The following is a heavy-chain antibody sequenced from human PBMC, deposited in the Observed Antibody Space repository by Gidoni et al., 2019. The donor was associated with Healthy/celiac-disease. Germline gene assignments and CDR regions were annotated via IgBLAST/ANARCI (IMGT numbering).Heavy chain of an antibody. J-gene: IGHJ6*02. D-gene: IGHD3-10*01. CDR3: ARDRSTMVRGVLRGYGMDV. CDR2: ISSSSSTI. V-gene: IGHV3-48*02. Sequence: LEWVSYISSSSSTIYYADSVKGRFTISRDNAKNSLYLQMNSLRDEDTAVYYCARDRSTMVRGVLRGYGMDVWGQGTTVTVSS.